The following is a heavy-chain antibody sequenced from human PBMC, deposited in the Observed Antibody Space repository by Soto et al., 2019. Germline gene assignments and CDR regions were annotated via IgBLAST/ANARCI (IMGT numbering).Heavy chain of an antibody. Sequence: QVQLVESGGGVVQPGRSLGLSCAASGFTFSSYAMHWVRQAPGKGLEWVAVISYDGSNKYYADSVKGRFTISRDNSKNTLYLQMNSLRAEDTAVYYCASDYSNDYYYYGMDVWGQGTTVTVSS. CDR3: ASDYSNDYYYYGMDV. CDR1: GFTFSSYA. CDR2: ISYDGSNK. V-gene: IGHV3-30-3*01. J-gene: IGHJ6*02. D-gene: IGHD4-4*01.